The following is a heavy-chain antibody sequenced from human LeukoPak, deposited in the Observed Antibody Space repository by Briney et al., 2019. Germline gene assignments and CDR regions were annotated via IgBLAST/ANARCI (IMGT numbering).Heavy chain of an antibody. CDR1: GFTFSIYT. J-gene: IGHJ6*03. Sequence: PGGSLRLSCAASGFTFSIYTMSWLRQAPGKGLEWVSAISDSGFGTYYADSVKGRFTISRDNSKNTLYLQMNSLRAEDTAIYYCAKGTYCDGGACPPGIYYNYYMDVWGKGTTVTVSS. CDR3: AKGTYCDGGACPPGIYYNYYMDV. D-gene: IGHD2-8*02. CDR2: ISDSGFGT. V-gene: IGHV3-23*01.